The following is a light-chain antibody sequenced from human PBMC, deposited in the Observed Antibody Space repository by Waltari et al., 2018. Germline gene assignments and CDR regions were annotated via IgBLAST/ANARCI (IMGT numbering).Light chain of an antibody. CDR1: SRDVGDNDY. CDR3: SSYTSHTTRV. CDR2: DVS. V-gene: IGLV2-14*03. Sequence: QAALTQPASVSASLGQSITLSCTGTSRDVGDNDYVPWYQQHPGKAPKLMIFDVSNRPSGVSARFSGSRSGNTASLTISGLQAEDEADYYCSSYTSHTTRVFGGGTELTVL. J-gene: IGLJ2*01.